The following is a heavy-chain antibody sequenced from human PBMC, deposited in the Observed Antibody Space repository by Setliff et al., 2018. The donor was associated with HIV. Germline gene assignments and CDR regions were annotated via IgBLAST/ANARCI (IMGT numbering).Heavy chain of an antibody. Sequence: SETLSLTCTVSGGSITSSTYYWGWIRQPPGKGLEWIGEINHSGSTNYNPSLNSRVTISVDTSKNQFSLTLSSVTPADTAVYYCARHDITLVRGLVWGQGTTVTVSS. CDR3: ARHDITLVRGLV. D-gene: IGHD3-10*01. CDR1: GGSITSSTYY. CDR2: INHSGST. V-gene: IGHV4-39*07. J-gene: IGHJ6*02.